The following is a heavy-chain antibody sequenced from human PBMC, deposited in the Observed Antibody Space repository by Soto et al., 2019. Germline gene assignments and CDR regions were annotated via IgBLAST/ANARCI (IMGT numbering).Heavy chain of an antibody. CDR3: AIHRYSHGSYHFDY. CDR2: IYYSGST. V-gene: IGHV4-59*08. Sequence: SETLSLTCTVSGGSINSYYWSWIRQPPGKGLEWIGYIYYSGSTNYNPSLKSRVTISVDTSKDQFSLKLSSVTAADTAVYYCAIHRYSHGSYHFDYWGLGTLVIGSS. CDR1: GGSINSYY. D-gene: IGHD6-19*01. J-gene: IGHJ4*02.